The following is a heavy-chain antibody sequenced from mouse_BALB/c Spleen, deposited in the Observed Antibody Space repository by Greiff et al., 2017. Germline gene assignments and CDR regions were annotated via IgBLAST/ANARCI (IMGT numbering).Heavy chain of an antibody. CDR1: GFTFSSYA. CDR3: ARDDGTTATEAMDY. Sequence: EVQRVESGGGLVKPGGSLKLSCAASGFTFSSYAMSWVRQSPEKRLEWVAEISSGGSYTYYPDTVTGRFTISRDNAKNTLYLEMSSLRSEDTAMYYCARDDGTTATEAMDYWGQGTSVTVSS. CDR2: ISSGGSYT. D-gene: IGHD1-2*01. V-gene: IGHV5-9-4*01. J-gene: IGHJ4*01.